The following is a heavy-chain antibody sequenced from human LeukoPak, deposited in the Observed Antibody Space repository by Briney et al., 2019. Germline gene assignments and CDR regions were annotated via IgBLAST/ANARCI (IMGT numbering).Heavy chain of an antibody. V-gene: IGHV3-23*01. J-gene: IGHJ4*02. CDR3: AKKPRDYFDY. CDR1: GFTFSSYA. CDR2: ISGSGGST. Sequence: GASLRLSCAASGFTFSSYAMSWVRQAPGKGLEWVSAISGSGGSTYYADSVKGRFTISRDNSKNTPYLQMNSLRAEDTAVYYCAKKPRDYFDYWGQGTLVTVSS.